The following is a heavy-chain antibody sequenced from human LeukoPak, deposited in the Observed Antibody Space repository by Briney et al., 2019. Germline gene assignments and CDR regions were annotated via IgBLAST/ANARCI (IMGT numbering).Heavy chain of an antibody. Sequence: GSLRLSCAASGFTFSSYAMSWVRQAPGKGLEWIGEINHSGSTNYNPSLESRVTISEETSKNQFSLKVTSVTAADTAVYYCARGRGSYYPDWGQGTLVTVSS. CDR3: ARGRGSYYPD. V-gene: IGHV4-34*01. CDR2: INHSGST. J-gene: IGHJ4*02. D-gene: IGHD1-26*01. CDR1: GFTFSSYA.